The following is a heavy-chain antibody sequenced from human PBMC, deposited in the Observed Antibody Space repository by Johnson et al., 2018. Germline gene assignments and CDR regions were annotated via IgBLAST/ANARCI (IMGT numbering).Heavy chain of an antibody. V-gene: IGHV3-13*01. Sequence: VQLVESGGGLVQPGGSLRLSCVASGFTFSSYDMYWVRQVTGKGLEWVSAIGTAGDTYYPGSVKGRFTISRENAKNSLYLQMNSLRAGDTAVYCCARGGPKGLGNWGQGTMVTVSS. CDR2: IGTAGDT. CDR1: GFTFSSYD. CDR3: ARGGPKGLGN. D-gene: IGHD3-16*01. J-gene: IGHJ3*01.